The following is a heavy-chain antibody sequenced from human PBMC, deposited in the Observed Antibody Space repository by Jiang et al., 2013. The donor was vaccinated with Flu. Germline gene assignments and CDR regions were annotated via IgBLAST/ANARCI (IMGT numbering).Heavy chain of an antibody. CDR3: ARDKGSSSWYTGDMFGWFDP. CDR2: IWYDGSNK. CDR1: GFTFSSYG. J-gene: IGHJ5*02. D-gene: IGHD6-13*01. Sequence: GRSLRLSCAASGFTFSSYGMHWVRQAPGKGLEWVAVIWYDGSNKYYADSVKGRFTISRDNSKNTLYLQMNSLRAEDTAVYYCARDKGSSSWYTGDMFGWFDPWGQGTLVTVSS. V-gene: IGHV3-33*01.